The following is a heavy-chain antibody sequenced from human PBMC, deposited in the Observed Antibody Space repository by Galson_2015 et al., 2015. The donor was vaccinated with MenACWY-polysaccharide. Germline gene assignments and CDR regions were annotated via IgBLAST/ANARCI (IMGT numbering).Heavy chain of an antibody. J-gene: IGHJ4*02. D-gene: IGHD4-11*01. CDR2: IYHSGST. V-gene: IGHV4-4*02. CDR1: GGSISISNW. Sequence: SETLSLTCAVSGGSISISNWWSWVRQPPGKGLEWIGEIYHSGSTNYNPSLKSRFTISVDKSKNQFSLKLSSVTAADTAVYYCARDKNNYGDYWGQGTLVTVSS. CDR3: ARDKNNYGDY.